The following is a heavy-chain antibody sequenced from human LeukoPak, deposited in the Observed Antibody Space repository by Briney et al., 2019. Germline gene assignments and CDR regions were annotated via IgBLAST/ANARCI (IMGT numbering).Heavy chain of an antibody. CDR2: INSDGSST. D-gene: IGHD6-13*01. Sequence: QPGGSLRLSCAASGFTFSRYWMHWVRQAPGKGLVWVSRINSDGSSTSYADSVKGRFTISRDNAKNTLYLQVNSLTAEDTALYYCARDLSSWTPGYWGQGTLVTVSS. CDR1: GFTFSRYW. CDR3: ARDLSSWTPGY. V-gene: IGHV3-74*01. J-gene: IGHJ4*02.